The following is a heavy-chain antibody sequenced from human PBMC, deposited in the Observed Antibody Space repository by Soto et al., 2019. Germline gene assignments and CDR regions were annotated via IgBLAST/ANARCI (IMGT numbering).Heavy chain of an antibody. CDR3: ARDRPALNYYYYYGMDV. CDR1: GGSISSGDYY. CDR2: IYYSGST. Sequence: QVQLQESGPGLVKPSQTLSLTCTVSGGSISSGDYYWSWIRQPPGKGLEWIGYIYYSGSTYYNPSLKSRVTISVDTSKNQFSLKLSSVTAADTAVYYCARDRPALNYYYYYGMDVWGQGTTVTVSS. J-gene: IGHJ6*02. V-gene: IGHV4-30-4*01.